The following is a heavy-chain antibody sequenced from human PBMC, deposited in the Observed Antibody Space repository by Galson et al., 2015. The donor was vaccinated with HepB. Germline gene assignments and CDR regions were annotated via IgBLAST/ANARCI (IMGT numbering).Heavy chain of an antibody. D-gene: IGHD1-1*01. V-gene: IGHV1-3*01. J-gene: IGHJ4*02. CDR3: ARDQGPGYFDY. Sequence: SVKVSCKASGYTFTSYAMHWVRQAPGQRLEWMGWINAGDGNTRYSQKFQGRVTITRDTSANTAYMELSSLRSEDAALYYCARDQGPGYFDYWGQGTLVTVSS. CDR2: INAGDGNT. CDR1: GYTFTSYA.